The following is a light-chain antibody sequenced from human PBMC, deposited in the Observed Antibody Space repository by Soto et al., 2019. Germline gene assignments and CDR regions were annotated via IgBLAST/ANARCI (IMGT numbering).Light chain of an antibody. CDR1: QGISTF. CDR2: FAS. V-gene: IGKV1D-16*01. Sequence: DIQMTQSPSSLSASVGDTGTITCRASQGISTFLAWYQQKPGKAPKSLIYFASSLQSGVPSRFTGSGSGIDFTLTISSLQPEDFATYYCQQFHSYPITFGQGTRLDIK. J-gene: IGKJ5*01. CDR3: QQFHSYPIT.